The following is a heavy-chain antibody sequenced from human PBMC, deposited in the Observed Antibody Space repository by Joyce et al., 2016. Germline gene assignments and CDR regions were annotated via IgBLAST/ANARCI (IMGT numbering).Heavy chain of an antibody. D-gene: IGHD2-15*01. CDR3: ARGGWYLTS. CDR2: INVGNGNT. CDR1: GYSFTAYA. Sequence: QVHLVQSGAEEKKPGGSVRISCKASGYSFTAYAMNWVRQALGQRPEWLAWINVGNGNTEYSLKFKDRVTVTRDISANTVYMELSGLRSNDTAVYFCARGGWYLTSWGQGTL. J-gene: IGHJ5*02. V-gene: IGHV1-3*05.